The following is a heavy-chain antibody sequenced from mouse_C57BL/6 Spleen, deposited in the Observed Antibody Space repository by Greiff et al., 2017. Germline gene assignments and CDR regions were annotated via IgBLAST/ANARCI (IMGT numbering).Heavy chain of an antibody. V-gene: IGHV1-4*01. CDR1: GYTFTSYT. J-gene: IGHJ2*01. Sequence: QVQLQQSGAELARPGASVKMSCKASGYTFTSYTMHWVKQRPGKGLEWIGYLNPSSGYTKYNQKFKDKATLTADKSSSTAYMQLSSLTSEDSAVYYCAITTVVATDYWGQGTTLTVSS. D-gene: IGHD1-1*01. CDR3: AITTVVATDY. CDR2: LNPSSGYT.